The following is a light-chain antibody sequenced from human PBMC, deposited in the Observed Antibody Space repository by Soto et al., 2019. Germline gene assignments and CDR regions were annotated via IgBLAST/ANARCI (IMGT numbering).Light chain of an antibody. CDR3: CSYAGSYTLV. Sequence: ALTQPRSVSGSPGQSVTFSCTGTSSDVGAYIYVSWYQQHPGKAPKLIIYDVIKRPSGVPDRFSGSKSGNTASLTISGLQAEDEADYYCCSYAGSYTLVFGTGTKVTVL. J-gene: IGLJ1*01. CDR2: DVI. V-gene: IGLV2-11*01. CDR1: SSDVGAYIY.